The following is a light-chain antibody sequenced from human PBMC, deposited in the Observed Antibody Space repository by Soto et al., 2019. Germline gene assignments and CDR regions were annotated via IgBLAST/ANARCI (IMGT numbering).Light chain of an antibody. J-gene: IGKJ1*01. CDR2: AAS. CDR3: QQYNSYSWT. Sequence: DIQMTQSPSSLSASVGYRVTITGRSSQSISSYLNWYQQKPGKAPKLLIYAASSLQSGVPSRFSGSGSGTEFTLTISSLQPDDFATYYCQQYNSYSWTFGQGTKVDI. V-gene: IGKV1-39*01. CDR1: QSISSY.